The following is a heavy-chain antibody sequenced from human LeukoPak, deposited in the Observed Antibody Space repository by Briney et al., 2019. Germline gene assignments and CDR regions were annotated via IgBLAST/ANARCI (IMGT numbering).Heavy chain of an antibody. CDR2: ISYDVSNK. D-gene: IGHD3-22*01. J-gene: IGHJ4*02. CDR1: GFTLSSYA. Sequence: VGTLRLSCAASGFTLSSYAMHWVRQAPGKGLEWVAVISYDVSNKYHAHSLKGRFTIYRNNPKNTLYLQMNSLTAEDTAVYYCASNRLFSYSYDCTGYYFDCGGRGTLVTVS. CDR3: ASNRLFSYSYDCTGYYFDC. V-gene: IGHV3-30-3*01.